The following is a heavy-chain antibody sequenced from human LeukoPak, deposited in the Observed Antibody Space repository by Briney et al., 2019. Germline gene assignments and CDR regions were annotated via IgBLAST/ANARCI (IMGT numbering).Heavy chain of an antibody. J-gene: IGHJ4*02. CDR1: GFTFYTYS. CDR3: ARGPYYYGSGSYYHPFHC. Sequence: GGSLRLSCAASGFTFYTYSMNWVRQAPGKGLEWVSYISKSSTTIYYADSVKGRFTVSRDNAKNSLYLQMNSLRDEDTAAYLCARGPYYYGSGSYYHPFHCWGQGTLVTVSS. D-gene: IGHD3-10*01. CDR2: ISKSSTTI. V-gene: IGHV3-48*02.